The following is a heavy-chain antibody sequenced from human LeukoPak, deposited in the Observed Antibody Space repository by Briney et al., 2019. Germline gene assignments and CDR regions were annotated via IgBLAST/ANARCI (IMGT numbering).Heavy chain of an antibody. Sequence: PGGSLRLSCAASGFTVSNTYMSWVRQAPGKGLEWVSIIYSDGRTYYADFVKGRFTISRENSKNTMYLQMNSLRAEDTAVYYCASGGGYSSAWHSSDYWGQGTLVTVSS. CDR3: ASGGGYSSAWHSSDY. J-gene: IGHJ4*02. V-gene: IGHV3-53*01. D-gene: IGHD6-19*01. CDR2: IYSDGRT. CDR1: GFTVSNTY.